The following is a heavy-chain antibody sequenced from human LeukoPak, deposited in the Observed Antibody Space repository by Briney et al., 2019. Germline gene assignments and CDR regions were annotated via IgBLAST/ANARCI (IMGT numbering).Heavy chain of an antibody. Sequence: GGPLRLPCPASGITLTTNAIHWFGKAPGRGREWVAFLPNDESHKFYADSVRGRFTLSKDTSINTLYLQMNSLGPEDTAIYYCVKDDPVLDYWGQGTLVTVSS. J-gene: IGHJ4*02. CDR2: LPNDESHK. V-gene: IGHV3-30*02. CDR3: VKDDPVLDY. CDR1: GITLTTNA.